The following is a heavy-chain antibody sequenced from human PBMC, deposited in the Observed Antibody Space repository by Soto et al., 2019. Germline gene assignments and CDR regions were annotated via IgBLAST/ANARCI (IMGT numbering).Heavy chain of an antibody. V-gene: IGHV1-18*01. CDR3: ARDIGHVKIAVAGTDPGPDAFDI. Sequence: EASVKVSCKASGYTFTSYGISWVRQAPGQGLEWMGWISAYNGNTNYAQKLQGRVTMTTDTSTSTAYMELRSLRSEDTAVYYCARDIGHVKIAVAGTDPGPDAFDIWGQGTMVTVSS. J-gene: IGHJ3*02. CDR1: GYTFTSYG. D-gene: IGHD6-19*01. CDR2: ISAYNGNT.